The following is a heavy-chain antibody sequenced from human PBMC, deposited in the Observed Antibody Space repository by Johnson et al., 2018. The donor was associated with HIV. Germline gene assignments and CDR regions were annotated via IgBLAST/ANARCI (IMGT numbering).Heavy chain of an antibody. Sequence: EVQLVESGGGFVQPGGSLRLSCAGSGITVSRNYMSWVRQAPGKGLEWVSSLSGSGNSTYYADSVKGRFTISRDNSKNTLYLQMNSLKTEDTAVYYCARDGYCTGGDCYNAFDLWGQGTMVTVSS. CDR2: SGSGNST. J-gene: IGHJ3*01. D-gene: IGHD2-8*02. V-gene: IGHV3-66*01. CDR3: ARDGYCTGGDCYNAFDL. CDR1: GITVSRNY.